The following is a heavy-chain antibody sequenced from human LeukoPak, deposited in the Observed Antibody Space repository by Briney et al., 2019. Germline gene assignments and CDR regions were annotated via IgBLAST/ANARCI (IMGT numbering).Heavy chain of an antibody. J-gene: IGHJ4*02. V-gene: IGHV4-4*02. Sequence: PSETLSLTCAVSGDSIISNNWWSCVHQPPGKGLEWIGEIYHTGSTNYNPSLKSRVTISADKSKNSFSLKLTSVTAADTAVYYCARVHIGGYFDSWGQGTLVTVSS. CDR2: IYHTGST. CDR1: GDSIISNNW. D-gene: IGHD2-21*01. CDR3: ARVHIGGYFDS.